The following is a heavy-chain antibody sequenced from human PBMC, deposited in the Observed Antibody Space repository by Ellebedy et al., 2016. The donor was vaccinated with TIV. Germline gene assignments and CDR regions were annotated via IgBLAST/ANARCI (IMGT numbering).Heavy chain of an antibody. CDR1: GGSITSGSYF. Sequence: MPSETLSLTCTVSGGSITSGSYFWGWIRQPPGKGLEWIGSLYHSGMTHYNPSLKSRLTISVDTSKTQFSLELTSVTAADTAVYFCARRRGGASYYYYHGLDVWGQGTMVTVSS. J-gene: IGHJ6*02. D-gene: IGHD1-26*01. CDR2: LYHSGMT. CDR3: ARRRGGASYYYYHGLDV. V-gene: IGHV4-39*01.